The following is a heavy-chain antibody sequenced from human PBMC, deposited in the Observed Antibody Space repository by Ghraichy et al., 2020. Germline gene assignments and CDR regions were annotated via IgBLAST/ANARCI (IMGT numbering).Heavy chain of an antibody. J-gene: IGHJ3*02. CDR3: ARGIVATIVGAFDI. CDR2: IHPNIFNT. CDR1: GYTFTLSS. Sequence: ASVKVSCKASGYTFTLSSLPFFLPSSFHFLSFMFFIHPNIFNTCYAHKFQGRVTMTRNTSISTAYMELSSLRSEDTAVYYCARGIVATIVGAFDIWGQGTMVTVSS. V-gene: IGHV1-8*01. D-gene: IGHD5-12*01.